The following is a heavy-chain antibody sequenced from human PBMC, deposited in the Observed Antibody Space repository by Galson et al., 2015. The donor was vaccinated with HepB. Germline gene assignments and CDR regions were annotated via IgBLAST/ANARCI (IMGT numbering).Heavy chain of an antibody. V-gene: IGHV1-3*01. CDR3: ARNGSHGPDS. CDR1: GYTFTTYP. D-gene: IGHD2-8*01. CDR2: ISGGNGNT. Sequence: SVKVSCKASGYTFTTYPMHWVRQAPGQSLEWMGWISGGNGNTEYSQKFQGRVSITRDTSASIVYLDLGSLRYEDTAVYFCARNGSHGPDSWGQGTLVTVSS. J-gene: IGHJ4*02.